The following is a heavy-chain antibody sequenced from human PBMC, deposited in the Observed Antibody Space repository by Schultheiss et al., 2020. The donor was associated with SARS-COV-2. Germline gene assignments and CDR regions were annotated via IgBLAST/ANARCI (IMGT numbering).Heavy chain of an antibody. CDR1: GFTFSSNW. V-gene: IGHV3-7*03. CDR3: AKDVHLGAFDY. J-gene: IGHJ4*02. Sequence: GESLKISCAASGFTFSSNWMSWARQAPGKGLEWVANIKQDGSEKYYVDSVKGRFTISRDNAKNSLYLQMNSLRAEDTAVYYCAKDVHLGAFDYWGQGTLVTVSS. D-gene: IGHD3-16*01. CDR2: IKQDGSEK.